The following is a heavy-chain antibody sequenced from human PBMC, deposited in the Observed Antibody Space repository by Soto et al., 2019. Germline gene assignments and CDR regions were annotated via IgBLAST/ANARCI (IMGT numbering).Heavy chain of an antibody. V-gene: IGHV3-15*01. D-gene: IGHD3-3*01. Sequence: PGGSLRLSCAASGFPFSNAWMSWVRQAPGKGLEWVGRIKSKTDGGTTDYAAPVKGRFTISRDDSKNTLYLQMNSLKTEDTAVYYCTTEVAQDYDFWTFDPWGQGTLVTVSS. CDR2: IKSKTDGGTT. J-gene: IGHJ5*02. CDR1: GFPFSNAW. CDR3: TTEVAQDYDFWTFDP.